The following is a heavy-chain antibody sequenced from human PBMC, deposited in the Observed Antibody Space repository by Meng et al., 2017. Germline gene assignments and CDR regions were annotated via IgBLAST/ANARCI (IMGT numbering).Heavy chain of an antibody. Sequence: GESLKISCAASGFTFSSYAMHWVRQAPGKGLEWVAVISYDGNNKYYADSVKGRFTISRDNSKNTLYLQMNSLRAEDTAVYYCARAPTRSNYYYYGMDVWGQGTTVTVSS. CDR3: ARAPTRSNYYYYGMDV. CDR2: ISYDGNNK. CDR1: GFTFSSYA. J-gene: IGHJ6*02. V-gene: IGHV3-30*01.